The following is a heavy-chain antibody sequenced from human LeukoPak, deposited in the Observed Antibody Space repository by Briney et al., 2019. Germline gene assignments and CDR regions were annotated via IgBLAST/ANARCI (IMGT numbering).Heavy chain of an antibody. CDR1: GFSFRSYS. V-gene: IGHV3-64*01. Sequence: GGALSLFCADCGFSFRSYSLLWVRQAPAKGLEYVSAISSNGGSTYYANSVKGRFTISRDNSKTTLYLQMGSLRAEDMAVYYCARAASRYYYDSSGYYFDYWGQGTLVTVSS. CDR2: ISSNGGST. CDR3: ARAASRYYYDSSGYYFDY. D-gene: IGHD3-22*01. J-gene: IGHJ4*02.